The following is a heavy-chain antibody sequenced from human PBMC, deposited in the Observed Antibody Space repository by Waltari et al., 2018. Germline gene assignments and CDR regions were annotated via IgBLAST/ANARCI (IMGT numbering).Heavy chain of an antibody. V-gene: IGHV4-34*01. Sequence: QVQLQQWGAGLLKPSETLSLTCAVYGGSFSGYYWSWIRQPPGKGLDGIGEINHSGSTNYNPSLKSRVTISVDTSKNQFSLKLSSVTAADTAVYYCARGRNFWSGYYIHYFDYWGQGTLVTVSS. D-gene: IGHD3-3*01. CDR2: INHSGST. CDR3: ARGRNFWSGYYIHYFDY. CDR1: GGSFSGYY. J-gene: IGHJ4*02.